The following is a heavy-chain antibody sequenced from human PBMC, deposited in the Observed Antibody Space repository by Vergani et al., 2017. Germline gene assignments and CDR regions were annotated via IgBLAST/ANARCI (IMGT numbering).Heavy chain of an antibody. CDR2: INHSGST. J-gene: IGHJ6*02. CDR1: GGSFSGYY. CDR3: ARGVLWFGELGDV. Sequence: QVQLQQWGAGLLKPSETLSLTCAVYGGSFSGYYWSWIRQPPGKGLEWIGEINHSGSTNYNPSLKSRVTISVDTSKNHFSLKLSSVTAADTAVYYCARGVLWFGELGDVWGQGTTVTVSS. V-gene: IGHV4-34*01. D-gene: IGHD3-10*01.